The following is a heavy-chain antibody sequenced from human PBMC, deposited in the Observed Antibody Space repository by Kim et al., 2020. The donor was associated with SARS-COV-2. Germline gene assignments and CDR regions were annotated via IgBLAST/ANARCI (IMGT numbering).Heavy chain of an antibody. Sequence: GGSLRLSCAASGFTFSYSAMNWVRQAPGKGLEWVSCISSSSNYIYYADSVKGRFTISRDNAKNTLYLQMNSLRAEDTAVYYCATGPPYRYGLWDAFDYWGQGTLVTVSS. CDR3: ATGPPYRYGLWDAFDY. CDR2: ISSSSNYI. V-gene: IGHV3-21*04. D-gene: IGHD5-18*01. CDR1: GFTFSYSA. J-gene: IGHJ4*02.